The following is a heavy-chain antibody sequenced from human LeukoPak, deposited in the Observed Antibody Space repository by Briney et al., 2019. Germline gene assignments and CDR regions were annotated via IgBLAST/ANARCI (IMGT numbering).Heavy chain of an antibody. D-gene: IGHD4-17*01. Sequence: SETLSLTCTVSGYSISSGYYWGWIRQPPGKGLEWIGSIYHSESTYYNPSLKGRVTISVDTSKNQFSLKLSSVTAADTAVYYCARTSPNYGDSPFDYWGQGTLVTVSS. V-gene: IGHV4-38-2*02. CDR3: ARTSPNYGDSPFDY. CDR1: GYSISSGYY. J-gene: IGHJ4*02. CDR2: IYHSEST.